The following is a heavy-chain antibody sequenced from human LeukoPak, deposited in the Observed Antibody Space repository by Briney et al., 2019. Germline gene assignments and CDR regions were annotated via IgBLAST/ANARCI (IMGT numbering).Heavy chain of an antibody. CDR1: GFTFRSNW. D-gene: IGHD6-19*01. Sequence: GGSLRLSCAVSGFTFRSNWMHWVRQAPGKGLVWVARINSDGSSTNYADSVKGRFTISRDNAKNTLYLQMNSLRAEDTAVYYCARGQWLVSHWYFDLWGRGTLVTVSS. CDR2: INSDGSST. CDR3: ARGQWLVSHWYFDL. V-gene: IGHV3-74*01. J-gene: IGHJ2*01.